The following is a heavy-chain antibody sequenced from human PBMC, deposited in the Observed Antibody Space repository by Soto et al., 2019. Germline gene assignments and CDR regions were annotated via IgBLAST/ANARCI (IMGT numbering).Heavy chain of an antibody. CDR2: MNPDSGNA. V-gene: IGHV1-8*01. D-gene: IGHD3-3*01. CDR1: GYTFTSYD. J-gene: IGHJ4*02. CDR3: TRDRPAMIFGVPIIHKQYFDN. Sequence: ATVKVSFKASGYTFTSYDSNWVRQAAGQGLKRIGWMNPDSGNADYAQKFQGRVTMTRNTSIRTAYIDVCNLKSEATALYYCTRDRPAMIFGVPIIHKQYFDNWGQGTLVTVSS.